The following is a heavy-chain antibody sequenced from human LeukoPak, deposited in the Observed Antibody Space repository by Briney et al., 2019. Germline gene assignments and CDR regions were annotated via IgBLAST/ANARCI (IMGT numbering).Heavy chain of an antibody. CDR3: AKGLGWSALDY. Sequence: GGSLRLSCATSGFTFNNYGMHWVRRAPGKGLEWVTFIEYNGINKYYRDPVKGRFTISTDSSKNTVYLQMNNLRIEDTAVYYCAKGLGWSALDYWGQGTLVTVSS. D-gene: IGHD3-3*01. J-gene: IGHJ4*02. CDR2: IEYNGINK. V-gene: IGHV3-30*02. CDR1: GFTFNNYG.